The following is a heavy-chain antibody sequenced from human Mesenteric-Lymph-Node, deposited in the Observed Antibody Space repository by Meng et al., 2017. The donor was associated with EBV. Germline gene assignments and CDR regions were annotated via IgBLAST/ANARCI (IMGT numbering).Heavy chain of an antibody. J-gene: IGHJ4*02. Sequence: EVQLVESGGGLVKPGGSLRLSCAASGFPFSSYSMNWVRQAPGRGLEWVSSIFTSGNIYYADSVKGRFAISRDNAKNSLYLLMNNLRAEDTAVYYCTRALGDSTAYWGQGTLVTVAS. V-gene: IGHV3-21*01. CDR1: GFPFSSYS. D-gene: IGHD3-16*01. CDR3: TRALGDSTAY. CDR2: IFTSGNI.